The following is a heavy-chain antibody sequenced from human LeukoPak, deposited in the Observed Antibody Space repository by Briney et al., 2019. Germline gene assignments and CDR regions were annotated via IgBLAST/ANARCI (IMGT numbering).Heavy chain of an antibody. Sequence: PSETLSLTCAVYGGSFSGYYWSWIRQPPGKGLEWIGEINHSGSTYYNPSLKSRVTISVDTSKNQFSLKLSSVTAADTAVYYCARHHSSGYYRDAFDIWGQGTMLTVSS. CDR3: ARHHSSGYYRDAFDI. J-gene: IGHJ3*02. D-gene: IGHD3-22*01. CDR2: INHSGST. CDR1: GGSFSGYY. V-gene: IGHV4-34*01.